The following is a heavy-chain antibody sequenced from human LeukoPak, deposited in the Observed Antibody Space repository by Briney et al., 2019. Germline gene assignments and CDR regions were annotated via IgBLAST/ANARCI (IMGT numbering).Heavy chain of an antibody. J-gene: IGHJ5*02. V-gene: IGHV4-30-2*01. CDR3: AREGSVAGTYSWFDP. CDR2: IYHSGST. CDR1: GGSISSGGYS. Sequence: SQTLSLTCAVSGGSISSGGYSWSWIRQPPGKGLEWIGYIYHSGSTYYNPSLKSRVTISVDRSKSQFSLKLSSVTAADTAVYYCAREGSVAGTYSWFDPWGQGTLVTVSS. D-gene: IGHD6-19*01.